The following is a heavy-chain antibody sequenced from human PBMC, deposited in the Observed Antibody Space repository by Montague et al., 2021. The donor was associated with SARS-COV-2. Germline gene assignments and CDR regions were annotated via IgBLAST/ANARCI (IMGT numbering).Heavy chain of an antibody. V-gene: IGHV2-70*01. Sequence: PALVKPTQTLTLTCTFSGFSVSTSGLCVSWIRQPPGKALEWLALIDWDDDTYYSTSLKTRLAISEDTSKNQVVLTMTDMDPVDTGTYYCARIPEYSSGGGPDWYFDLWGRGTLVTVSP. CDR1: GFSVSTSGLC. CDR2: IDWDDDT. J-gene: IGHJ2*01. CDR3: ARIPEYSSGGGPDWYFDL. D-gene: IGHD6-19*01.